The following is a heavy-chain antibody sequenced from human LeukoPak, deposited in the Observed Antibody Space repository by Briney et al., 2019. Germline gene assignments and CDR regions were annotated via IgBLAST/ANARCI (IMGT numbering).Heavy chain of an antibody. V-gene: IGHV4-39*07. CDR1: GGSISSSSYY. D-gene: IGHD2-2*02. CDR2: IYYSEST. CDR3: AGSSTSCYRCYFDY. Sequence: SETLSLTCTVSGGSISSSSYYWGWIRQPPGKGLEWIESIYYSESTYYNPSLKSRVTISVDTSKNQFSLKLSSVTAADTAVYYCAGSSTSCYRCYFDYWGQGTLVTVSS. J-gene: IGHJ4*02.